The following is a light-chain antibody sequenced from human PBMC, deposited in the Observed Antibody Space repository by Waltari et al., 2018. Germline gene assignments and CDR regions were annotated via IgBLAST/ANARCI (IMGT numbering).Light chain of an antibody. CDR3: QQYFSSPLT. CDR2: WAS. CDR1: YSVFSSFNSKNS. V-gene: IGKV4-1*01. J-gene: IGKJ4*01. Sequence: DIVMTQPPDSLAVYLGERATINSRSSYSVFSSFNSKNSLAWYQQRPVQPPKVLFYWASTREVGVPDRFSGSGSGTDFTLTISSLQAEDVAVYHCQQYFSSPLTFGGGTKVEIK.